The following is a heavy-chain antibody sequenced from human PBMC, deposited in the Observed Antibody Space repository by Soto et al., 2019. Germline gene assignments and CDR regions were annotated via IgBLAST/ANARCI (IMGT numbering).Heavy chain of an antibody. CDR2: IYPGDSDV. J-gene: IGHJ6*02. V-gene: IGHV5-51*01. D-gene: IGHD5-12*01. Sequence: GESLKISCKGSGYNFPTYWIAWVRQMHGKGLEWMGIIYPGDSDVRYSPSFQGRVIISADKSISTAFLQWSSLKAWDTAMYFCARLEHSGYVWYYFYSRIDAGGQGTTVTV. CDR3: ARLEHSGYVWYYFYSRIDA. CDR1: GYNFPTYW.